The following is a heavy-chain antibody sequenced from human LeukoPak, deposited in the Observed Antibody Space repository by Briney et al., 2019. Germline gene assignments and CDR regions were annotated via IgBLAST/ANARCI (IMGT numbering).Heavy chain of an antibody. CDR2: ISDGGRPL. D-gene: IGHD5-18*01. Sequence: KPGGSLRLSCAASGFIFSDYYMSWIRQAPGKGLEWVSFISDGGRPLHYADSVKGRFTISRDNSKNTLYLQMNSLRAEDTAVYYCARDGGSYGLDYWGQGTLVTVSS. J-gene: IGHJ4*02. CDR3: ARDGGSYGLDY. CDR1: GFIFSDYY. V-gene: IGHV3-11*04.